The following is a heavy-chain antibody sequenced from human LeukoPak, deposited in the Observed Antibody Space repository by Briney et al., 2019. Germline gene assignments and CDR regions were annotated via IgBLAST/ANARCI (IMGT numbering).Heavy chain of an antibody. V-gene: IGHV1-2*02. CDR3: ALEVYYSDNSAFDY. D-gene: IGHD3-22*01. CDR1: GYTSTDYY. Sequence: ASVKVSCKASGYTSTDYYMHWVRQAPGQGLEWMGWMDPKSGEANHAQKFQGRVIMTRDTSINTAYMELSRLRSDDTAVYYCALEVYYSDNSAFDYWGQGTLVTVSS. CDR2: MDPKSGEA. J-gene: IGHJ4*02.